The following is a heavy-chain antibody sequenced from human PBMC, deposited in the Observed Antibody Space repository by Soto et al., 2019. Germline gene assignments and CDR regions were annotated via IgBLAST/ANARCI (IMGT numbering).Heavy chain of an antibody. Sequence: PGGSLRLSCAASGFTFSTYAMSWVRQAPGKAPEWVSSISGDGRNTYYADSVKGRFSISRDNSRSTLSLQMNSLRAEDSAVYYCAKTVVFDPWGQGTLVTVSS. V-gene: IGHV3-23*01. J-gene: IGHJ5*02. CDR2: ISGDGRNT. D-gene: IGHD3-16*01. CDR3: AKTVVFDP. CDR1: GFTFSTYA.